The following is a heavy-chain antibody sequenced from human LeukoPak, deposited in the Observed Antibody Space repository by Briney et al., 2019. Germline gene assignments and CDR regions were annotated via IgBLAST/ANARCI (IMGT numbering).Heavy chain of an antibody. Sequence: PSETLSLTCTVSGGSIRSYYWSWIRQPPGKGLEWIGEINHSGSTNYNPSLKSRVTISVDTSKNQFSLKLSSVTAADTAVYYCATSGYRLPDYWGQGTLVTVSS. CDR2: INHSGST. D-gene: IGHD5-18*01. V-gene: IGHV4-34*01. CDR1: GGSIRSYY. CDR3: ATSGYRLPDY. J-gene: IGHJ4*02.